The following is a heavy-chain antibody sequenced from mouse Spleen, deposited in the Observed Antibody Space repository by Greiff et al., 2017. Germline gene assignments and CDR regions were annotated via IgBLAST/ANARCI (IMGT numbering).Heavy chain of an antibody. CDR2: IDPSDSYT. J-gene: IGHJ1*01. Sequence: EVQLQQSGAELVKPGASVKLSCTASGFNIKDTYMHWVKQRPEQGLEWIGRIDPSDSYTNYNQKFKGKATLTVDTSSSTAYMQLSSLTSEDSAVYYCARYGYYWYFDVWGAGTTVTVSS. V-gene: IGHV14-3*02. CDR1: GFNIKDTY. CDR3: ARYGYYWYFDV. D-gene: IGHD2-2*01.